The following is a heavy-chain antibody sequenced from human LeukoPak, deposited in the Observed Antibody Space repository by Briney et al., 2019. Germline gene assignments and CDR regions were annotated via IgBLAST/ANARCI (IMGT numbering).Heavy chain of an antibody. CDR3: AKQEFSGFSSSAEWYFDY. J-gene: IGHJ4*02. CDR2: IWYDGSNK. D-gene: IGHD6-13*01. CDR1: GFTFSSYG. Sequence: GGSLRLSCAASGFTFSSYGMHWVRQAPGKGLEWVAVIWYDGSNKCYADSVKGRFTISRDNSKNTLYLQMNSLRAEDTAVYYCAKQEFSGFSSSAEWYFDYWGQGTLVTVSS. V-gene: IGHV3-33*06.